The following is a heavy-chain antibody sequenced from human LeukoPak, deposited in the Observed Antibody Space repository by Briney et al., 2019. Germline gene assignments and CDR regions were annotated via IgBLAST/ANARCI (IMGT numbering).Heavy chain of an antibody. CDR3: AKDRYSSSSGVDFDI. J-gene: IGHJ3*02. D-gene: IGHD6-6*01. V-gene: IGHV3-23*01. Sequence: GSLRLSCAASGFTFSSYAMSWVRQAPGKGLEWVSALSGSGVSTYYADSVKGWFTISRDNSKNTLYLQMNSLRAEDTAVYYCAKDRYSSSSGVDFDIWGQGTMVTVSS. CDR2: LSGSGVST. CDR1: GFTFSSYA.